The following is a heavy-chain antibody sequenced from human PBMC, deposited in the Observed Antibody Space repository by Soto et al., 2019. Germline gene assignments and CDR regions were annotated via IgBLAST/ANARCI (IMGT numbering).Heavy chain of an antibody. CDR2: IYYSGST. D-gene: IGHD3-3*01. V-gene: IGHV4-30-4*01. J-gene: IGHJ4*02. CDR3: ARGRFLEWFDY. CDR1: GGSISSGDYY. Sequence: PSETLSLTCTVSGGSISSGDYYWSWIRQPPGKGLEWIGYIYYSGSTYYNPSLKSRVTISVDTSKNQFSLKLSSVTAADTAVYYCARGRFLEWFDYWGQGTLVTVSS.